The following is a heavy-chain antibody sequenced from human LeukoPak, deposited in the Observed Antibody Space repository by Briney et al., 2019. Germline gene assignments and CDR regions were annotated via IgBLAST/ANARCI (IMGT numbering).Heavy chain of an antibody. D-gene: IGHD3-22*01. CDR3: AKEAMIEGAFDI. V-gene: IGHV3-30*18. CDR2: ISYDGSNK. J-gene: IGHJ3*02. Sequence: PGRSLRLSCAASGFTFSSYGMHWVRQAPGKGLEWVAVISYDGSNKYYADSVKGRFTISRDNSKNTLYLQMNSLRAEDTAVYYCAKEAMIEGAFDIWGQGTMVTVSS. CDR1: GFTFSSYG.